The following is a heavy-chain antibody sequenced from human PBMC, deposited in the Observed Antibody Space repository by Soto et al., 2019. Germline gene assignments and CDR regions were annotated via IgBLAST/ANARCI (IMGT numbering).Heavy chain of an antibody. CDR3: ASLTASYYDSSLNWFDP. Sequence: PSETLSLTCTVSGGSISSYYWSWIRQPPGKGLEWIGYIYYSGSTNYNPSLKSRVTISVGTSKNQFSLKLSSVTAADTAVYYCASLTASYYDSSLNWFDPWGQGTLVTVSS. J-gene: IGHJ5*02. D-gene: IGHD3-22*01. CDR1: GGSISSYY. CDR2: IYYSGST. V-gene: IGHV4-59*08.